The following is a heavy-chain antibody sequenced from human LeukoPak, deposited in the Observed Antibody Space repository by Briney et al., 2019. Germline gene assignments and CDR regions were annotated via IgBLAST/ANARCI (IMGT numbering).Heavy chain of an antibody. J-gene: IGHJ3*01. V-gene: IGHV1-18*01. CDR3: ARDVSEGFGERVIDAFDL. CDR1: GYNFVTYS. Sequence: ASVKVSCKASGYNFVTYSLTWVRQAPGQGLEWVGCVSPYNGITDCAQRVQGRVTMTTDTSTSTAYMELRSLKYDDTAMYYCARDVSEGFGERVIDAFDLWGQGTMVTVSS. CDR2: VSPYNGIT. D-gene: IGHD3-10*01.